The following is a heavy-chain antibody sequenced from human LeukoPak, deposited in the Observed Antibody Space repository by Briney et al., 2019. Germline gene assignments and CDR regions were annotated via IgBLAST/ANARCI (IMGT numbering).Heavy chain of an antibody. CDR3: AKIAIGGYHFYSVDV. D-gene: IGHD2-15*01. V-gene: IGHV3-23*01. CDR2: IPASGGTT. J-gene: IGHJ6*03. Sequence: GGSLRLSCAASGFRFMNYAMTWVRQAPGKGLEWVSTIPASGGTTYYADSVKGRFTISRDNSKNTLYLQMNSLRADDTAVYYCAKIAIGGYHFYSVDVWGKGTTVTVSS. CDR1: GFRFMNYA.